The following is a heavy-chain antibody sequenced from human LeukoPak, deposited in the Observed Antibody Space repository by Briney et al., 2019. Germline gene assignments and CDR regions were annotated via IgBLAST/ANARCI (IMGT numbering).Heavy chain of an antibody. Sequence: GGSLRLSCAASGFTFSNYAMSWVRQAPGKGLGWVSGISGSGGSTYYADSVKGRFTISRDNSKNTLYLQMNILTAEDTAVYYCAKSTYYDFWGVWGKGTTVTVSS. D-gene: IGHD3-3*01. CDR2: ISGSGGST. J-gene: IGHJ6*04. V-gene: IGHV3-23*01. CDR1: GFTFSNYA. CDR3: AKSTYYDFWGV.